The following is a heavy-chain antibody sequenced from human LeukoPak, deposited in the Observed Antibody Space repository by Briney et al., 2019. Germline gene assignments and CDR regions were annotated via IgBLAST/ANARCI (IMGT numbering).Heavy chain of an antibody. V-gene: IGHV3-23*01. CDR2: ISGSGGST. CDR3: AKSRGVVPARLPADY. CDR1: GFTFSSYA. Sequence: PGGSLRLSCAASGFTFSSYAMSWVRQAPGKGLEWVSAISGSGGSTYYADSVKGRFTISRDNSKNTLYLQMNSLTAEDTSVYYCAKSRGVVPARLPADYWGPGTLVTVSS. J-gene: IGHJ4*02. D-gene: IGHD2-2*01.